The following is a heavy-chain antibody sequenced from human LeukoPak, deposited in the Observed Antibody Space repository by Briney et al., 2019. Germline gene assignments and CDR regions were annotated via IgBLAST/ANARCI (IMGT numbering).Heavy chain of an antibody. V-gene: IGHV4-61*02. CDR2: IHTSGTT. J-gene: IGHJ6*03. Sequence: SETLSLTCTVSGGSVSSGAYYWTWVRQPAGTGLEWIGCIHTSGTTYYNPSLKSRVTISEDTSKNQFSLSLTSVTAADTAVYYCARTQYYYYYYMDVWGKGTTVTVSS. CDR3: ARTQYYYYYYMDV. CDR1: GGSVSSGAYY.